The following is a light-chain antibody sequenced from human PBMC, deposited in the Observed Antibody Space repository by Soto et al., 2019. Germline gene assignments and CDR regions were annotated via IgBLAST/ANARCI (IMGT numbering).Light chain of an antibody. J-gene: IGKJ1*01. Sequence: DIVLTQSPGTLSLSPGERATLSCRASQSVSSSYLAGYQQKPGQDPRLLIYGASSRATGIPDRLSGSGSGTDSTLTISRLEPEDFAVYYCQQYGSSLWTFGQGTKVEIK. CDR2: GAS. CDR1: QSVSSSY. V-gene: IGKV3-20*01. CDR3: QQYGSSLWT.